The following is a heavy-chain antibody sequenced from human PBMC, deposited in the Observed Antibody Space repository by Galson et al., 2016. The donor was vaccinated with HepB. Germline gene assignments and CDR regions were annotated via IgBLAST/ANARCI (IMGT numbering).Heavy chain of an antibody. D-gene: IGHD6-19*01. CDR2: ISWNSGTI. CDR1: GFTFDDYA. CDR3: VKDLGHAVAGPLSY. Sequence: SLRLSCAASGFTFDDYAMHWVRQPPGKGLEWVSGISWNSGTIVYADSVKGRVTISRDNAKNSLYLQMNSLRAEDTALYYCVKDLGHAVAGPLSYWGQGTLVTVSS. V-gene: IGHV3-9*01. J-gene: IGHJ4*02.